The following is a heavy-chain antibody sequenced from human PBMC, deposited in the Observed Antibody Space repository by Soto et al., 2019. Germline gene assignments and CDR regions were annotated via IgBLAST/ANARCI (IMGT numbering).Heavy chain of an antibody. CDR1: GFTFSSYA. CDR2: ISYDGSNK. D-gene: IGHD3-10*01. V-gene: IGHV3-30-3*01. CDR3: ARGSSWFGELLYPADY. J-gene: IGHJ4*02. Sequence: GGSLRLSCAASGFTFSSYAMHWVRQAPGKGLEWVAVISYDGSNKYYADSVKGRFTISRDNSKNTLYLQMNSLRAEDTAVYYCARGSSWFGELLYPADYWGQGTLVTVSS.